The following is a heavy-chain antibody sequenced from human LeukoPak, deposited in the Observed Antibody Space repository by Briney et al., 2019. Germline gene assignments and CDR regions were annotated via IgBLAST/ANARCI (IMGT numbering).Heavy chain of an antibody. Sequence: PSETLPLTCAVYGGSFSGYYWSCIRQPPGKGLEWIGEINHSGSTNYNPSLKSRVTISVDTSKNQFSLKLSSVTAADTAVYYCARHRPYYYDSSGYQPWGQGTLVTVSS. CDR2: INHSGST. V-gene: IGHV4-34*01. J-gene: IGHJ5*02. CDR1: GGSFSGYY. CDR3: ARHRPYYYDSSGYQP. D-gene: IGHD3-22*01.